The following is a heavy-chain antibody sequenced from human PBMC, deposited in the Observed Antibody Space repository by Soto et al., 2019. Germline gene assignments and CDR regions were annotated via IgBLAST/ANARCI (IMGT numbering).Heavy chain of an antibody. CDR3: ASASGQTAPGTTEDY. CDR2: IYYSGST. V-gene: IGHV4-61*01. Sequence: SETLSLACTVSGGSVSSGSYYWSWIRQPPGKGLDWIGYIYYSGSTNYNPSLKSRVTISVDTSKNQFSLKLSSVTAADTAVYYCASASGQTAPGTTEDYWGQGTLVTVSS. CDR1: GGSVSSGSYY. D-gene: IGHD6-13*01. J-gene: IGHJ4*02.